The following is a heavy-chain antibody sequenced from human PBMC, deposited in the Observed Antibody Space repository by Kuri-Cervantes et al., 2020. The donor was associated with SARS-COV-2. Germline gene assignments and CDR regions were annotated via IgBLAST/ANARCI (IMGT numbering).Heavy chain of an antibody. CDR3: AGVPECHDAFDI. CDR1: GSTFSSYA. J-gene: IGHJ3*02. V-gene: IGHV3-30-3*01. Sequence: GESLKISCAASGSTFSSYAIHWVRQAPGKGLKWVGVISYDGSNKYYADSMKGRFTISSDNSMNTLYLQRNALNAEDTAVYYCAGVPECHDAFDIWGQGTMVTVSS. CDR2: ISYDGSNK. D-gene: IGHD3-3*01.